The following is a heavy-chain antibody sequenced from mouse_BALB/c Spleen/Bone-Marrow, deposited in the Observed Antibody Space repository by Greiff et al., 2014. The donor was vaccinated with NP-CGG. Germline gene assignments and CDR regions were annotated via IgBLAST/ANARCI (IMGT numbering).Heavy chain of an antibody. D-gene: IGHD4-1*01. CDR1: GFAFSNYD. V-gene: IGHV5-12-1*01. CDR2: ISSGGGST. CDR3: ARHRGDWGRGFAY. Sequence: EVKLVESGGGLVKLGGSLKLSCAASGFAFSNYDMSWVRQTPEKRLEWVAYISSGGGSTYYLDTVKGRFTISRDNAKNTLYLQMSSLKSEDTVMYYSARHRGDWGRGFAYWGQGTLVTVSA. J-gene: IGHJ3*01.